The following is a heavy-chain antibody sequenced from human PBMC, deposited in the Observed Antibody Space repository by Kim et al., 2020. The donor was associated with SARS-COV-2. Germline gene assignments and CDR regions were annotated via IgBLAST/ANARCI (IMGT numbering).Heavy chain of an antibody. CDR2: IYYSGST. V-gene: IGHV4-31*03. CDR1: GGSISSGGYY. Sequence: SETLSLTCTVSGGSISSGGYYWSWIRQHPGKGLEWIGYIYYSGSTYYNPSLKSRVTISVDTSKNQFSLKLSSVTAADTAVYYCARSFGVAPAVDYWGQGTLVTVSS. J-gene: IGHJ4*02. CDR3: ARSFGVAPAVDY. D-gene: IGHD3-3*01.